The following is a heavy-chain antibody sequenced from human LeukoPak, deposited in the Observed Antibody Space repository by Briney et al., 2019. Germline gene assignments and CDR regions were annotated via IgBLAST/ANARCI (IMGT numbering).Heavy chain of an antibody. Sequence: RGASVTVSCKASGYTFTSYGISWVRQAPGQGLEWMGWISAYNGNTNYAQKLQGRVTMTTDTSTSTAYMELRSLRSDDTAVYYCARARYYYDSSGYFLFDYWGQGTLVTVSS. CDR2: ISAYNGNT. D-gene: IGHD3-22*01. CDR3: ARARYYYDSSGYFLFDY. V-gene: IGHV1-18*01. CDR1: GYTFTSYG. J-gene: IGHJ4*02.